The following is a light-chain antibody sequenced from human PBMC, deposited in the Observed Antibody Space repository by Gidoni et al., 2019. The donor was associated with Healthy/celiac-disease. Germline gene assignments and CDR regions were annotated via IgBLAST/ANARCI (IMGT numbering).Light chain of an antibody. Sequence: DTQMTQSPSSVSASVGDRVTITCRASQGISSWLVWYQQKPGKAPKLLIYAASSLQSGVPSRFSGSGSGTDFTLTISSLQPEDFATYYCQQGNSFPWTFGQGTKVEIK. J-gene: IGKJ1*01. CDR2: AAS. CDR1: QGISSW. V-gene: IGKV1-12*01. CDR3: QQGNSFPWT.